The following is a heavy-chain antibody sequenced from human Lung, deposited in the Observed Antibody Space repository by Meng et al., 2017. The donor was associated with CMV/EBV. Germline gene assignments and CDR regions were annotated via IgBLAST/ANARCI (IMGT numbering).Heavy chain of an antibody. J-gene: IGHJ4*02. CDR1: GFPFSDHY. D-gene: IGHD1-20*01. CDR2: CRNKDNSHTT. V-gene: IGHV3-72*01. CDR3: ARVCSNNWIIDY. Sequence: GESXKISCVGSGFPFSDHYMDWVRQAPGKGLEWVGRCRNKDNSHTTEYAASVKGRFTISRDDSESSLDLQMSSLKAEDTAVYCCARVCSNNWIIDYWGQGTLVTVSS.